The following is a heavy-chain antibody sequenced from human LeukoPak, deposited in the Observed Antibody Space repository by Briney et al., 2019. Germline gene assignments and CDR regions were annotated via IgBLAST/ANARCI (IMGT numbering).Heavy chain of an antibody. Sequence: PGRSLRLSCAASGFTFSSYAMHWVRQAPGKGLEWVAVISYDGGNKYYADSVKGRFTISRDNSKNTLYLQMNSLRAEDTAVYYCARGGVTHYFDYWGQGTLVTVSS. J-gene: IGHJ4*02. D-gene: IGHD3-10*01. CDR1: GFTFSSYA. V-gene: IGHV3-30*04. CDR3: ARGGVTHYFDY. CDR2: ISYDGGNK.